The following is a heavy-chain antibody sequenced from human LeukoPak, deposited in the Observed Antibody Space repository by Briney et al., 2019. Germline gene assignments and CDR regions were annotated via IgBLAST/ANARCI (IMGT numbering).Heavy chain of an antibody. CDR1: GASFSSSTYY. Sequence: KPSETLSLPCTVSGASFSSSTYYWGWIRQPPGKGLEWIGSIYYSGSTYYNPSLKSRVTMSVDTSKNQFSLKLSSVAAADTAVYYCARHAGGISATDTRPFDYWGQGTLVSVAA. CDR2: IYYSGST. J-gene: IGHJ4*02. D-gene: IGHD6-13*01. CDR3: ARHAGGISATDTRPFDY. V-gene: IGHV4-39*01.